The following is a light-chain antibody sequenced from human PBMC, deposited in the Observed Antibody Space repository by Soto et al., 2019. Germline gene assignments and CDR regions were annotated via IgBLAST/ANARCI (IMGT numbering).Light chain of an antibody. J-gene: IGKJ2*01. CDR1: QGISNY. Sequence: AIRMTQSPSSFSASTGDRVTITCRASQGISNYLAWYQQKPGKAPNLLIYAAATLQRGAPSRFSGSGSGTDFTLTISRLQSEDFATYYCQQYFSYPYTFGQGTKLEI. CDR2: AAA. V-gene: IGKV1-8*01. CDR3: QQYFSYPYT.